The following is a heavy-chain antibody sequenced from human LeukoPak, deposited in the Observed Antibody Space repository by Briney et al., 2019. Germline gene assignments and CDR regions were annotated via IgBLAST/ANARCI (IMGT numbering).Heavy chain of an antibody. V-gene: IGHV3-48*01. CDR2: INSRGSTI. CDR1: GFTFSSYT. CDR3: ARYWGSWSADF. Sequence: GGSLRLSCAASGFTFSSYTMNWLRQAPGKGLECVSYINSRGSTISYADSVKGRFTISRDNAKNSLYLQMNSLRAEDTAVYYCARYWGSWSADFWGQGTLVTVSS. D-gene: IGHD6-13*01. J-gene: IGHJ4*02.